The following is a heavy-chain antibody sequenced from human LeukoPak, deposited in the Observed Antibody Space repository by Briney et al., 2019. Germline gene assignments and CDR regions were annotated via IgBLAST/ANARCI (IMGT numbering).Heavy chain of an antibody. Sequence: PSETLSLTCAVYGGSFSGYYWSWIRQPPGKGLEWIGEINHSGSTNYNPSLKSRVTISVDTSKNQFSLKLSSVTAADTAVYYCARHWDSSGYFNYFDYWGQGTLVTVSS. CDR3: ARHWDSSGYFNYFDY. D-gene: IGHD3-22*01. J-gene: IGHJ4*02. CDR2: INHSGST. CDR1: GGSFSGYY. V-gene: IGHV4-34*01.